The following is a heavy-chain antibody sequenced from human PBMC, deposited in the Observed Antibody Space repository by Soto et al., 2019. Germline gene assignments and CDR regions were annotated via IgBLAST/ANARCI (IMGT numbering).Heavy chain of an antibody. V-gene: IGHV4-61*01. Sequence: QVRLQESGPGLVKPSETLSLTCAVSGGSVTSATYYWSWIRQSPGRGPQWIGYIYYTGKTKYNPSLESRVTMSVDTSKNQFSLKLPSVTAADTAVYFCATQRVAVAGLGLSWGQGTLVTVSS. CDR1: GGSVTSATYY. J-gene: IGHJ4*02. CDR3: ATQRVAVAGLGLS. D-gene: IGHD6-19*01. CDR2: IYYTGKT.